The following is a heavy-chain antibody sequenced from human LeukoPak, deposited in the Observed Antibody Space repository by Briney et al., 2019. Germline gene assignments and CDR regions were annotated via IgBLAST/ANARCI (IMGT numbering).Heavy chain of an antibody. J-gene: IGHJ2*01. D-gene: IGHD6-19*01. CDR3: AKSASGWYGWYFDL. CDR2: ISGTGGST. Sequence: GGSLRLSCAASGFTFHNYAMSWVRQAPGKGLEWVSGISGTGGSTYYADSVKGRFTISRDNSKNTLSLQMNSLRAEDTAVYYCAKSASGWYGWYFDLWGRSTLVTVSS. CDR1: GFTFHNYA. V-gene: IGHV3-23*01.